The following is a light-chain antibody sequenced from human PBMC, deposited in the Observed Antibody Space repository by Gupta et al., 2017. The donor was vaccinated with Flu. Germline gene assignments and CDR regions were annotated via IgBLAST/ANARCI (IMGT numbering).Light chain of an antibody. J-gene: IGLJ2*01. CDR3: ASWDDNLSAVI. CDR2: SND. CDR1: SSNIGHSS. V-gene: IGLV1-44*01. Sequence: QSVLTQPPSASGTPGQRVTIPCSGSSSNIGHSSLTWYQQLPGAAPRLLFYSNDQRPSGVPYRFAASKSGTSGSLAISGLQSEDEADYYCASWDDNLSAVIFGGGTKLTVL.